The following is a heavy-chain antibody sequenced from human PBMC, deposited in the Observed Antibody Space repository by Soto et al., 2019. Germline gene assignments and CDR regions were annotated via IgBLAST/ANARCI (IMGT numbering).Heavy chain of an antibody. CDR3: AKVYVRYYDSSGYNFDD. V-gene: IGHV3-23*01. CDR1: GFTFSSYA. D-gene: IGHD3-22*01. J-gene: IGHJ4*02. Sequence: PGGSLRLSCAASGFTFSSYALSWVRRALGKGLEWVSAISGSGGSTYYADSVKCRFTISRDNSKNTLYLQMNSLRAEDTAVYYCAKVYVRYYDSSGYNFDDWGQGTLVTVSS. CDR2: ISGSGGST.